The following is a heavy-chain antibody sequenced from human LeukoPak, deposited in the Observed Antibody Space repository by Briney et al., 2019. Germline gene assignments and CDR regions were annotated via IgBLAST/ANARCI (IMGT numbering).Heavy chain of an antibody. D-gene: IGHD3-22*01. Sequence: GGSLRLSCAASGFTFSSYAMSWVRQAPGKGLEWVSYISSSGSTIYYADSVKGRFTISRDNAKNSLYLQMNSLRAEDTAVYYCARDGAGTMIPFDYWGQGTLVTVSS. CDR3: ARDGAGTMIPFDY. CDR2: ISSSGSTI. V-gene: IGHV3-48*03. CDR1: GFTFSSYA. J-gene: IGHJ4*02.